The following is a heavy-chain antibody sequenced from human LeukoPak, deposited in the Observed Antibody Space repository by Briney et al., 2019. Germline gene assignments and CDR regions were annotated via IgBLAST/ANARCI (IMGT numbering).Heavy chain of an antibody. CDR3: ARTIWTTYYFDY. V-gene: IGHV4-34*01. CDR2: INHSGST. J-gene: IGHJ4*02. D-gene: IGHD1-1*01. Sequence: PSETLSLTCAVYGGSFSGYYWSWIRQPPGKGLEWIGEINHSGSTNYNPSLKSRVTISVDTAKNQSSLKLSSVTAADTAVYYCARTIWTTYYFDYWGQGTLVTVSS. CDR1: GGSFSGYY.